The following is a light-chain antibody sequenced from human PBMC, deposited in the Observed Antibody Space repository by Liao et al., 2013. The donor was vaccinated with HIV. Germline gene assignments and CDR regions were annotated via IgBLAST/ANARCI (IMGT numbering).Light chain of an antibody. Sequence: SYVLTQPPAVSVAPGETATITCGGHSVGSKSVHWYQHRPGQAPMVVIHFDSARPSGIPERFSGSNSANTATLTISRVEAGDEADYYCQVWDSSSDHYFFGTGTKVTVL. V-gene: IGLV3-21*04. CDR3: QVWDSSSDHYF. CDR1: SVGSKS. J-gene: IGLJ1*01. CDR2: FDS.